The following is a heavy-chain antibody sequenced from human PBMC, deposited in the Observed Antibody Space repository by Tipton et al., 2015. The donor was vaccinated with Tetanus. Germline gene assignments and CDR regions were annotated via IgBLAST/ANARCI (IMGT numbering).Heavy chain of an antibody. V-gene: IGHV3-7*01. Sequence: SLRLSCAASGFTFGDYWMSWIRQAPGKGPEWVANINQDGSDRYYVDSVKGRFTVSRDNAKNSLYLQMNSVRAEDTAVYYCAREQRRPISIFGVLGLRSHTRFDSWGQGALVTVSS. J-gene: IGHJ4*02. D-gene: IGHD3-3*02. CDR1: GFTFGDYW. CDR3: AREQRRPISIFGVLGLRSHTRFDS. CDR2: INQDGSDR.